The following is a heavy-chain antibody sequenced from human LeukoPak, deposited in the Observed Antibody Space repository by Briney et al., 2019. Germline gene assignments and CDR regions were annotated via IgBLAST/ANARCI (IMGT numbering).Heavy chain of an antibody. V-gene: IGHV4-38-2*02. CDR3: ARDVGTLDTAMVSFEY. D-gene: IGHD5-18*01. CDR2: IYHSGST. Sequence: SETLSLTCTVSGGSISSGYYWGWIRQPPGKGLEWIGSIYHSGSTYYNPSLKSRVTISVDTSENQFSLNLSSVTAADTAVYYCARDVGTLDTAMVSFEYWGQGTLVTVSS. CDR1: GGSISSGYY. J-gene: IGHJ4*02.